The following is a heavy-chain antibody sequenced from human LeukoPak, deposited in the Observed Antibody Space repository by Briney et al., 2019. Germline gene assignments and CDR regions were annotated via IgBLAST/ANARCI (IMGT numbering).Heavy chain of an antibody. Sequence: GGSLRLSCAPSGFTFSSYAMSWVRQAPGKGLEWVSGISGSGGGAYYADSVKGRFTISRDNSKNTLYLQMNSLRAEDTAVYYCARARGIAAAAPYFDYWGQGTLVTVSS. CDR1: GFTFSSYA. V-gene: IGHV3-23*01. J-gene: IGHJ4*02. CDR3: ARARGIAAAAPYFDY. CDR2: ISGSGGGA. D-gene: IGHD6-13*01.